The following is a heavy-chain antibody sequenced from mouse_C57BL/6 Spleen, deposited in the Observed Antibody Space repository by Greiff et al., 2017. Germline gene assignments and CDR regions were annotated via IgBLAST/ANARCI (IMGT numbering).Heavy chain of an antibody. CDR3: ATYYSNYDYAMDD. V-gene: IGHV1-69*01. J-gene: IGHJ4*01. Sequence: VQLQQPGAELVMPGASVKLSCKASGYTFTSYWMHWVKQRPGQGLEWIGEIDPSDSYTHYNQKFKGKSTLTVDKSSSTAYMQLSSLTSEDSAVYYCATYYSNYDYAMDDWGQGTSVTVSS. D-gene: IGHD2-5*01. CDR1: GYTFTSYW. CDR2: IDPSDSYT.